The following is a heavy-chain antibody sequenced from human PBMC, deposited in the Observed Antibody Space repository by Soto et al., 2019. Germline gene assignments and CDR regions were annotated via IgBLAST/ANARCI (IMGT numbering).Heavy chain of an antibody. Sequence: AETLSLTCTVSGGSISSYYWSWIRQPPGKGLEWIGYIYYSGSTNYNPSLKSRVTISVDTSKNQFSLKLSSVTAADTAVYYCGREYCSGGSCRDPWGHGLLVTVSS. CDR2: IYYSGST. CDR3: GREYCSGGSCRDP. D-gene: IGHD2-15*01. V-gene: IGHV4-59*01. J-gene: IGHJ5*02. CDR1: GGSISSYY.